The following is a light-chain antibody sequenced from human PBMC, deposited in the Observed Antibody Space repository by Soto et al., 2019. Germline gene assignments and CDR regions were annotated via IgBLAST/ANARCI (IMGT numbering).Light chain of an antibody. J-gene: IGLJ1*01. CDR2: STN. CDR1: AGAVTSDFH. CDR3: LIYLGTAPRV. V-gene: IGLV7-43*01. Sequence: QAVVTQDPSLTVSPGVTFTLTCASIAGAVTSDFHPNWFHQKPGQAPRALIYSTNNKHSWTPARFSGSLLGGKAALTVSGVRPEDEAEYFCLIYLGTAPRVFGTGNKVTV.